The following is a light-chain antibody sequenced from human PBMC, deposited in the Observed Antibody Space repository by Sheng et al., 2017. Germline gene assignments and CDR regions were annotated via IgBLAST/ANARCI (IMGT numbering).Light chain of an antibody. CDR2: EAS. CDR1: QDISKY. Sequence: DIQMTQSPSSLSASVGDRVTITCQASQDISKYLSWYQQKPGKAPKLLMYEASKLETGVPSTFSGSRLGTEFSLTISGLRPEDFAIYYCQQYDSIPWTFGQGTKLEI. V-gene: IGKV1-33*01. J-gene: IGKJ1*01. CDR3: QQYDSIPWT.